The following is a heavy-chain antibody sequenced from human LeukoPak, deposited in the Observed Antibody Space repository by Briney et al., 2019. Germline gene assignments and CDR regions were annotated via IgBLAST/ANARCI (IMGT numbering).Heavy chain of an antibody. D-gene: IGHD5-12*01. Sequence: SVTVSCKASGGTFSIYAISWVRPAPGQGLAWMGRIIPILGIANYAQKFQGRVTITADKSTSTAYMELSSLRSEDTAVYYCARGSSDSGYDWGYYWGQGTLVTVSS. CDR2: IIPILGIA. J-gene: IGHJ4*02. CDR3: ARGSSDSGYDWGYY. CDR1: GGTFSIYA. V-gene: IGHV1-69*04.